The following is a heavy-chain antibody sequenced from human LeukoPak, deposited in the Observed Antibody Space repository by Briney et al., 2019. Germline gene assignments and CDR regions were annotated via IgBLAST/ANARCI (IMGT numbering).Heavy chain of an antibody. Sequence: PGGSLRLSCAASGFAFSNYYMSWVRQAPGKGLEWVSYISSSGSTIYYADSVKGRFTISRDNAKNSLYLQMNSLRAEDTSVYYCARDTNGDGWFDPWGQGTLVTVSS. CDR2: ISSSGSTI. V-gene: IGHV3-11*04. CDR1: GFAFSNYY. J-gene: IGHJ5*02. D-gene: IGHD4-17*01. CDR3: ARDTNGDGWFDP.